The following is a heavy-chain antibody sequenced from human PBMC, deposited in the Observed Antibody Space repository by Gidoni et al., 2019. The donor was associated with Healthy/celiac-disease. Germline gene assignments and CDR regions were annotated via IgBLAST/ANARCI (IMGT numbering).Heavy chain of an antibody. J-gene: IGHJ6*02. D-gene: IGHD3-3*01. CDR2: ISSSGSTI. CDR3: ARTLWIFGKAYGMDV. V-gene: IGHV3-11*01. Sequence: QVQLVESGGGLVKPVGCLRPSCAATGFTSSDYYMSWIRQAPGKGLEWVSYISSSGSTIYYADSVKGRFTISRDNAKNSLYLQMNSLRAEDTAVYYCARTLWIFGKAYGMDVWGQGTTVTVSS. CDR1: GFTSSDYY.